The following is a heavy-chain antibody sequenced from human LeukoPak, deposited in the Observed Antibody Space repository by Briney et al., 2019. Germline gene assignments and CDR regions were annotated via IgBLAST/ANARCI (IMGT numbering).Heavy chain of an antibody. V-gene: IGHV3-48*03. D-gene: IGHD3-22*01. J-gene: IGHJ3*02. CDR2: ISISGTTI. CDR1: GFNLSTKY. CDR3: ARGGSSGYNYNAFDI. Sequence: GGSLRISCAASGFNLSTKYVNWVRQAPGKGLEWVSYISISGTTIYNADSEGRFTISRDNAKNSLYLQMNRLRAEDTAVYYCARGGSSGYNYNAFDIWGRGTMVTVSS.